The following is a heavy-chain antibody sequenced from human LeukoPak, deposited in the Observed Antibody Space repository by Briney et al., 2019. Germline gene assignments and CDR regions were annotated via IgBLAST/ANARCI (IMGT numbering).Heavy chain of an antibody. V-gene: IGHV3-23*01. Sequence: PGGSLRLSYAASGFTFSNYAMSWVRQAPGKGLEWISTISGSGGSTYYADSVKGRLTISRDNSKNTLYLQVNSLRAEDTAVYYCARGGYRAPLDYWGQGTLVT. CDR1: GFTFSNYA. J-gene: IGHJ4*02. CDR3: ARGGYRAPLDY. CDR2: ISGSGGST. D-gene: IGHD6-25*01.